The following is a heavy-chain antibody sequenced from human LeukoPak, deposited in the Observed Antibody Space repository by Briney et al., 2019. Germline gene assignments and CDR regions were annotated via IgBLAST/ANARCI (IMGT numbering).Heavy chain of an antibody. Sequence: SVKVSCKASGGTFSSYAINWVRQAHGQGLELMGVIIPIFGRANYSQKFQGRVTITSVESTNTAYMELRSLRTEATAVVYCSRVEPYYDSSGYNPPDYWGQGTLVTVSS. D-gene: IGHD3-22*01. V-gene: IGHV1-69*13. J-gene: IGHJ4*02. CDR2: IIPIFGRA. CDR3: SRVEPYYDSSGYNPPDY. CDR1: GGTFSSYA.